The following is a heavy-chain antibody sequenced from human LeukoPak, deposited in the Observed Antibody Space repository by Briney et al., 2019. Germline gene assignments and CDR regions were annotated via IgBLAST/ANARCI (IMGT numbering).Heavy chain of an antibody. CDR2: ISANNNNT. CDR3: ARALYHTFDY. D-gene: IGHD2-2*01. Sequence: ASVKVSCKASGYTFTGHGISWVRQAPGQGLEWMGWISANNNNTDNVQKLQGRVTMTTDTSTSTAYMELRSLRSDDTAVYYCARALYHTFDYWGQGTLVTVSS. CDR1: GYTFTGHG. J-gene: IGHJ4*02. V-gene: IGHV1-18*01.